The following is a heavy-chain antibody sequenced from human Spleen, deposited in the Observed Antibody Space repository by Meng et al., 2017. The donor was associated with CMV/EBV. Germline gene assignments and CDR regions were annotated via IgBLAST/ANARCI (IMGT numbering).Heavy chain of an antibody. Sequence: GESLKISCAASGFTFDDFPMHWVRQAPGKGLEWVAVISYDGTDDYYPDSLKGRFTISRDNSRNMVYLQMDSLRPEDTAVYYCAREGSNWCHYFDFWGQGTLVTVSS. CDR1: GFTFDDFP. J-gene: IGHJ4*02. D-gene: IGHD6-13*01. CDR2: ISYDGTDD. V-gene: IGHV3-30-3*01. CDR3: AREGSNWCHYFDF.